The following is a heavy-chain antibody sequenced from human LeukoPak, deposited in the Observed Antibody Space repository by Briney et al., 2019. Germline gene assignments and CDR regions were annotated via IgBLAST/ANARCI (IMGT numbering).Heavy chain of an antibody. Sequence: GGSLRLSCAASGFTFSSYSMNWVRQAPGKGLEWVSSISSSSSYIYYADSVKGRFTISRDNAKNSLYLQMNSLRAEDTAVYYCAKGGSGSYPLDYWGQGTLVTVSS. J-gene: IGHJ4*02. CDR1: GFTFSSYS. D-gene: IGHD3-10*01. CDR2: ISSSSSYI. CDR3: AKGGSGSYPLDY. V-gene: IGHV3-21*04.